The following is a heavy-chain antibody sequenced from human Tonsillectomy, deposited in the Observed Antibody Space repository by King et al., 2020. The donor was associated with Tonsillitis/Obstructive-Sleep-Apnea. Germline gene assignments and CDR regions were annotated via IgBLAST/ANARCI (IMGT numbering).Heavy chain of an antibody. CDR3: ARQGSGYPFDF. CDR1: GGSFSGYS. Sequence: VQLQQWGAGLLKPSETLSLTCAVYGGSFSGYSWSWIRQPPGKGLEWIGEINHSGSTNYNPSLKSRVTISVDTSKNQFSLELSSVTAADTAVYYCARQGSGYPFDFWGQGTLVTVSS. CDR2: INHSGST. V-gene: IGHV4-34*01. D-gene: IGHD3-3*01. J-gene: IGHJ4*02.